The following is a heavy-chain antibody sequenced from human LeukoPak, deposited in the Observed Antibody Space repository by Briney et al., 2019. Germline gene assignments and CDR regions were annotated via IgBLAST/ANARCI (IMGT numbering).Heavy chain of an antibody. J-gene: IGHJ4*02. CDR2: IIPTFGTA. CDR1: GGTFSSYA. CDR3: ASGEGGYSYGPSLDY. Sequence: SVKVSCKASGGTFSSYAISWVRQAPGQGLERMGGIIPTFGTANYAQKFQGRVTITTDESTSTAYMELSSLRSEDTAVYYCASGEGGYSYGPSLDYWGQGTLVTVSS. V-gene: IGHV1-69*05. D-gene: IGHD5-18*01.